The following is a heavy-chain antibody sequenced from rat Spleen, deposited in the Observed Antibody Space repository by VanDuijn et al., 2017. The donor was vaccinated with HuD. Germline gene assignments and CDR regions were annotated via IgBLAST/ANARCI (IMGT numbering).Heavy chain of an antibody. CDR1: GFTFSDYY. Sequence: EVQLVESDGGLVQPGRSLKLSCAASGFTFSDYYMAWVRQAPTKGLEWVATISYDGSSTYYRDSVKGRFTISRDNAKSTLYLQMNSLRSEDTATYYCTRGNYVGFAYWGQGTLVTVSS. D-gene: IGHD1-11*01. J-gene: IGHJ3*01. V-gene: IGHV5-29*01. CDR2: ISYDGSST. CDR3: TRGNYVGFAY.